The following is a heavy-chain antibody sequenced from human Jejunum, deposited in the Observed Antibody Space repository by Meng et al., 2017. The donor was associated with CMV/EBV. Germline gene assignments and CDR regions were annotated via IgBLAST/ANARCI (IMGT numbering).Heavy chain of an antibody. V-gene: IGHV4-59*01. Sequence: VSRVSISRYNWTWIRQSPGRRLEWIGYISHSGGTSRNPSLKSRVTMSADTSKSQLSLTLTSVTAADTAVYYCARLYGSSSDSPFDPWGQGTLVTVSS. CDR1: RVSISRYN. CDR3: ARLYGSSSDSPFDP. CDR2: ISHSGGT. J-gene: IGHJ5*02. D-gene: IGHD6-6*01.